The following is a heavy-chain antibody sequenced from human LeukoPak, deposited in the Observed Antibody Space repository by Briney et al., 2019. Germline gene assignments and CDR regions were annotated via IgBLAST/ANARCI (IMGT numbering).Heavy chain of an antibody. V-gene: IGHV3-48*03. D-gene: IGHD6-19*01. J-gene: IGHJ4*02. CDR2: ISSSGSSI. CDR3: VSYSGWISYFDY. Sequence: GGTLRLSCAASGFTFSSYEMNWVRQAQGKGMERVSYISSSGSSIYYADSVKGRFTISRDNAKNSLYLQMNSLRDEDTTVYYCVSYSGWISYFDYWGQGTLVTVSS. CDR1: GFTFSSYE.